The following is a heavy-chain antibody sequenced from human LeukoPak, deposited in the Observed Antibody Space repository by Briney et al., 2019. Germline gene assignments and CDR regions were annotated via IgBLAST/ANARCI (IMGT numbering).Heavy chain of an antibody. D-gene: IGHD2-2*01. CDR1: GFPFSSYA. CDR2: ISGSGSST. Sequence: GGSLRLSCAASGFPFSSYAMGWVRRTTGKGVEWVSAISGSGSSTYYADSVKGRFTISRDNSKNTLYLQMNSLRAEDTAVYYCAKDPRYCSSTSCVDYWGQGTLVTVSS. J-gene: IGHJ4*02. V-gene: IGHV3-23*01. CDR3: AKDPRYCSSTSCVDY.